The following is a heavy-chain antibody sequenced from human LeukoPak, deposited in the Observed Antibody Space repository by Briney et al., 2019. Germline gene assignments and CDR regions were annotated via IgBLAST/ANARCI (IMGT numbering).Heavy chain of an antibody. CDR3: AKVSPTNSYPTFDI. V-gene: IGHV5-51*01. CDR2: IYPGDSDI. Sequence: PGESLKISCKGSGYSFTSYWIGWVRQMPGKGLEWMGIIYPGDSDIKYSPSFQGQVTISADKSISTAYLQWSSLKASDTALYYCAKVSPTNSYPTFDIWGQGTMVTVSS. CDR1: GYSFTSYW. D-gene: IGHD2/OR15-2a*01. J-gene: IGHJ3*02.